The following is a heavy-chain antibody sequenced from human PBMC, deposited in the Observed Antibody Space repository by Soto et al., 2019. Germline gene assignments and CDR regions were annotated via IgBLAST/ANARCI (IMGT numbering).Heavy chain of an antibody. Sequence: QVQLVESGGGVVQPGRSLRLSCAASGFTFSDYAILWVRLAPGKGLEWVAVITYDGRHQYYADSVKGRFTISRDNSKNTLFLQMNSVRAEDTALYYCAKETSRFAVPAALDYWGQGTLVTVSS. CDR2: ITYDGRHQ. CDR3: AKETSRFAVPAALDY. CDR1: GFTFSDYA. D-gene: IGHD2-2*01. V-gene: IGHV3-30*18. J-gene: IGHJ4*02.